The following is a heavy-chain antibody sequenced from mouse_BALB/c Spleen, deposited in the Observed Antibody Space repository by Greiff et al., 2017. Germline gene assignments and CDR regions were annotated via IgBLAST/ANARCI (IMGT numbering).Heavy chain of an antibody. Sequence: QVHVKQSGAELARPGASVKMSCKASGYTFTSYTMHWVKQRPGQGLEWIGYINPRSGYTNYNQKFKDKATLTADKSSSTAYMQLSSLTSEDSAVYYCARESAWFAYWGQGTLVTVAA. CDR1: GYTFTSYT. V-gene: IGHV1-4*01. J-gene: IGHJ3*01. CDR3: ARESAWFAY. CDR2: INPRSGYT.